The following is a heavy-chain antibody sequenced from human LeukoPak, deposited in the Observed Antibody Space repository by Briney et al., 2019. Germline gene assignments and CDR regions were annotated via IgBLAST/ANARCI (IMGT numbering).Heavy chain of an antibody. J-gene: IGHJ5*02. CDR1: GYTFTTYW. D-gene: IGHD3-16*01. CDR2: IWPGDSDT. V-gene: IGHV5-51*01. Sequence: GEPLKISCKASGYTFTTYWIGWVRQMPGKGIEWNGVIWPGDSDTRYSPSFQGQVTISDDKSITTAYLQWSSLKASDSAMYYCARPRQGDWFEPWGQGTLGTVSS. CDR3: ARPRQGDWFEP.